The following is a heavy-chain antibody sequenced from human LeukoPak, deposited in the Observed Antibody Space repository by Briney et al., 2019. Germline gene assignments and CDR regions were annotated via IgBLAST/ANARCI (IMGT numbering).Heavy chain of an antibody. J-gene: IGHJ4*02. CDR3: ARSPGSVTIDY. V-gene: IGHV3-21*01. CDR1: GFTFSSYS. CDR2: ISSSSSYI. D-gene: IGHD4-17*01. Sequence: GGSLRLSCAASGFTFSSYSMNWVRQAPGKGLEWVSSISSSSSYIYYADSVKGRSTISRDNAKNSLYLQMNSLRAEDTAVYYCARSPGSVTIDYWGQGTLVTVSS.